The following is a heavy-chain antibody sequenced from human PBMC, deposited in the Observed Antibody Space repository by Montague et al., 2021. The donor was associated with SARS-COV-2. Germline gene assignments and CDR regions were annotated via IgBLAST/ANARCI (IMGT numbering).Heavy chain of an antibody. CDR1: GGSFSGYY. V-gene: IGHV4-34*01. CDR2: INHSGST. Sequence: SETLSLTCAVYGGSFSGYYWSWIRQPPGKGLEWIGEINHSGSTNYNPSLKSRVTISVDTSKNQFSLKLSSATAADTAVYYCASWSIAAAAGFDYWGQGTLVTVSS. D-gene: IGHD6-13*01. J-gene: IGHJ4*02. CDR3: ASWSIAAAAGFDY.